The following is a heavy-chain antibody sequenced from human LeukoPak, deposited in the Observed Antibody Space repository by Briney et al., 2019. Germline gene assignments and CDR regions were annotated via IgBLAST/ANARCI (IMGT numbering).Heavy chain of an antibody. V-gene: IGHV4-4*09. CDR2: IYTDGST. J-gene: IGHJ6*03. Sequence: SETLSLTCSVPGGSISSYYWSWIRQPSGKGLEWLAFIYTDGSTNYNPSLKSRVTISVDTSSNQFSLKLSSVTAADTAVYFCAKTGNGYDPLYYYYYMDVWGKGTTVTVSS. CDR1: GGSISSYY. D-gene: IGHD5-12*01. CDR3: AKTGNGYDPLYYYYYMDV.